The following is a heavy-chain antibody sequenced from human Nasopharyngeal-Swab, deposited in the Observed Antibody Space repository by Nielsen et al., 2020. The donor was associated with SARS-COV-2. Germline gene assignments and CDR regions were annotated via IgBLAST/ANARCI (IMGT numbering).Heavy chain of an antibody. V-gene: IGHV1-8*01. J-gene: IGHJ6*02. CDR1: RYTFTSYA. D-gene: IGHD3-3*01. CDR2: MNPNSGNT. CDR3: ARHPITIFGVVIDYDYYGMDV. Sequence: ASVKVSCKASRYTFTSYAINWVRQATGHGLEWMGWMNPNSGNTGYAQKFQGRVTMTRNTTISTAYMELSSLRSEDTAVYYCARHPITIFGVVIDYDYYGMDVWGQGTTVTVS.